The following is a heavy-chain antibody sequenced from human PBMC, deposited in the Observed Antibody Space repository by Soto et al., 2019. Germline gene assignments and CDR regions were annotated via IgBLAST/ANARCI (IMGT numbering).Heavy chain of an antibody. V-gene: IGHV4-31*03. D-gene: IGHD3-22*01. CDR1: GGSISRGGYY. CDR3: ARAYYDSSGYTWFDP. CDR2: IYYSGST. Sequence: QVQLQEAGPGLVKPSQTLSLTCTVSGGSISRGGYYWSWIRQHPGKGLEWIGYIYYSGSTYYNPSLTSRVTISVDTSKHQLSPKLSSVTAADTAVYYCARAYYDSSGYTWFDPWGQGTLVTVSS. J-gene: IGHJ5*02.